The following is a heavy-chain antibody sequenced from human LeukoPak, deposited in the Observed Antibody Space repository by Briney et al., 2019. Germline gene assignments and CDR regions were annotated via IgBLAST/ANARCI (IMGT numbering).Heavy chain of an antibody. CDR2: ITSDGGTT. D-gene: IGHD3-9*01. V-gene: IGHV3-43*01. CDR1: GFSFDDYI. J-gene: IGHJ4*02. CDR3: ARMYYDILTGYQTYFDY. Sequence: GGSLRLSCSASGFSFDDYIMHWVRQAPGKGLEWISLITSDGGTTYYADSVKGRFTISRDNSKNTLYLQISSLKAEDTAVYYCARMYYDILTGYQTYFDYWGQGTLVTVSS.